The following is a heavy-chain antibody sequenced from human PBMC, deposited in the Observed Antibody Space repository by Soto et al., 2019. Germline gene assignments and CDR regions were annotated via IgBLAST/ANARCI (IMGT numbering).Heavy chain of an antibody. CDR1: GASINSGDYY. D-gene: IGHD2-15*01. CDR3: AGFSEVAATEINWFDP. CDR2: IYCSGST. Sequence: SETLSLTCTVSGASINSGDYYWSWIRQPPGKGLEWIGYIYCSGSTYYNPSLKSRVTISVDTSKNQFSLKLSSVTAADTAVYYCAGFSEVAATEINWFDPWGQGTLVTVSS. V-gene: IGHV4-30-4*01. J-gene: IGHJ5*02.